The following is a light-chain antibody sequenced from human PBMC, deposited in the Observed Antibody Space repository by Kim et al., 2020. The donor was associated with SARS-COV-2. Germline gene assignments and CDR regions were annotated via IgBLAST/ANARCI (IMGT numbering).Light chain of an antibody. Sequence: SPGERATRSSRASQSVSNNYLAWYQQKPGQAPRLVIYGASSRAAGIPDRFSGSGSGTDFTLTISRLEPEDFAVYYCQQYSRSPLTFGGGTKVDIK. CDR1: QSVSNNY. CDR3: QQYSRSPLT. V-gene: IGKV3-20*01. J-gene: IGKJ4*01. CDR2: GAS.